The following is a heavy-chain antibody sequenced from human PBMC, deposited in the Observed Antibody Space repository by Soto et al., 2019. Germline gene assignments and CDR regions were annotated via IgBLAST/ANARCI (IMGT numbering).Heavy chain of an antibody. V-gene: IGHV5-51*01. Sequence: GESLKISCKGSGYSFTSYWIGWVRQMPGKGLEWMGIIYPGDSDTRYSPSFQGQVTISADKSISTAYLQWSSLKASDTAMYYCSRQEGYCSGGSCTHAFDIWGQGTMVTVS. CDR1: GYSFTSYW. CDR2: IYPGDSDT. J-gene: IGHJ3*02. D-gene: IGHD2-15*01. CDR3: SRQEGYCSGGSCTHAFDI.